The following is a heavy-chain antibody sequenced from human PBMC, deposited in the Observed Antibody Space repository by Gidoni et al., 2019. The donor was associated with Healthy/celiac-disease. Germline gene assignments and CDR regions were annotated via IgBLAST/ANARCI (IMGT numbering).Heavy chain of an antibody. J-gene: IGHJ6*02. Sequence: QVQLVESGGGLVKPGGSLRLSCAASGFTFSDYYMSWIRQAPGKGLEGVSYISSSGSTIYYADSVKGRFTISRDNAKNSLYLQMNSLRAEDTAVYYCARDVEQLWSQEPLGYGMDVWGQGTTVTVSS. D-gene: IGHD5-18*01. CDR2: ISSSGSTI. CDR3: ARDVEQLWSQEPLGYGMDV. V-gene: IGHV3-11*01. CDR1: GFTFSDYY.